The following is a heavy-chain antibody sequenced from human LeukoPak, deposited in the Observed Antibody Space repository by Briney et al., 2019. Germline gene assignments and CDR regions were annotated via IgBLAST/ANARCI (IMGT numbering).Heavy chain of an antibody. CDR2: ISPNSGGT. D-gene: IGHD1-7*01. Sequence: SSVKVSCKASGYAFTGYYMHWVRQAPGQGLEWMGWISPNSGGTNSAQKFQGRVTMTRDTSISTAYMELSSLRSDDTAVYYCAIINWNYVERPFDVWGQGTMVTVSS. CDR1: GYAFTGYY. J-gene: IGHJ3*01. CDR3: AIINWNYVERPFDV. V-gene: IGHV1-2*02.